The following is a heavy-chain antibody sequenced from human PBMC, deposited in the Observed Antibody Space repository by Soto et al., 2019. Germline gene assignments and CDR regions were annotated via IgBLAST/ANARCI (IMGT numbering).Heavy chain of an antibody. CDR3: ARKYTSSSGFDFEL. CDR1: GSSITNSNW. D-gene: IGHD6-6*01. V-gene: IGHV4-28*01. J-gene: IGHJ2*01. Sequence: QVQLQESGPGLVRPSDTLSLTCAVSGSSITNSNWWGWFRQPPGKGLEWIGYIYYTGSTYNNPSLKSRVVMSIDTSKNQFSLKLSSVTAVDTAVYYCARKYTSSSGFDFELWGRGTLVTVSS. CDR2: IYYTGST.